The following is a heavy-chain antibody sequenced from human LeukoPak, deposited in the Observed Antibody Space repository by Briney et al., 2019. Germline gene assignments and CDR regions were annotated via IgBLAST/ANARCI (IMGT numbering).Heavy chain of an antibody. V-gene: IGHV3-30*02. CDR1: GFTFSSYG. Sequence: SGGSLRLSCAASGFTFSSYGMHWVRQAPGKGLEWVAFIRYDGSNKYYADSVKGRFTISRDNSKNTLYLQMNSLRAEDTAVYYCAKGYTDSSGYYYYPGFDYWGQGTLVTVSS. D-gene: IGHD3-22*01. CDR3: AKGYTDSSGYYYYPGFDY. J-gene: IGHJ4*02. CDR2: IRYDGSNK.